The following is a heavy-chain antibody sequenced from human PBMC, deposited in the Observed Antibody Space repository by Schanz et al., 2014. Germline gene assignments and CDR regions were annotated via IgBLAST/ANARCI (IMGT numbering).Heavy chain of an antibody. CDR3: AKAPREYCNYDNCPNWFDS. J-gene: IGHJ5*01. V-gene: IGHV3-23*01. CDR2: ISGGGGTT. D-gene: IGHD2-15*01. CDR1: GFGFSSYS. Sequence: DVHLLESGGGLVQPGGSLRLSCAASGFGFSSYSMNWVRQAPGKGLEWVSAISGGGGTTYYADSVKGRFTISRDNSKNTLYLQMKSLRAEDTAVYYCAKAPREYCNYDNCPNWFDSWGQGTLVTASS.